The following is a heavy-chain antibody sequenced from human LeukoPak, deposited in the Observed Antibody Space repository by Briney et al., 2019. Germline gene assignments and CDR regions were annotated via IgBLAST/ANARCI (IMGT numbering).Heavy chain of an antibody. CDR2: IYSGGST. CDR3: ARAFWVHYYGSGSYFADY. Sequence: GGSLRLSCAASGFTVSSSYMSWVRQAPGKGLEWVSVIYSGGSTYYADSVKGRFTISRDNSKNTLYLQMNSLRAEDTAVYYCARAFWVHYYGSGSYFADYWGQGTLVTVSS. V-gene: IGHV3-66*02. CDR1: GFTVSSSY. D-gene: IGHD3-10*01. J-gene: IGHJ4*02.